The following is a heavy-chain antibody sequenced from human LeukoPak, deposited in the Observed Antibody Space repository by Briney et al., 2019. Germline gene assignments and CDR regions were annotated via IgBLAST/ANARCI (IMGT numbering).Heavy chain of an antibody. D-gene: IGHD6-6*01. J-gene: IGHJ6*03. CDR1: KFIFGNYT. CDR2: ISGGSRSI. CDR3: VRERSVKARQEGGHRYYYYMDV. Sequence: GGSLRLSCAASKFIFGNYTMNWVRQAPGKGLEWVSSISGGSRSIYYADSVKGRFTTTRDKAKVSLSLQMNRLRAEDTGVYYCVRERSVKARQEGGHRYYYYMDVWGNGTTVTVSS. V-gene: IGHV3-21*04.